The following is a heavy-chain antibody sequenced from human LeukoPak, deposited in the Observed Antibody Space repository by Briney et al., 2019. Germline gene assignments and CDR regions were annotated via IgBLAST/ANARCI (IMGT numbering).Heavy chain of an antibody. J-gene: IGHJ4*02. D-gene: IGHD2-15*01. CDR2: INPNSGGT. V-gene: IGHV1-2*02. Sequence: ASVKVSCKASGYTFTGYYMHWVRQAPGQGLEWMGWINPNSGGTNYAQKFQGRVTMTRDTSISTAYMELSRLRSDDTAVYYCARDLPIVVVVAATGVVFDYWGQGTLVTVSS. CDR3: ARDLPIVVVVAATGVVFDY. CDR1: GYTFTGYY.